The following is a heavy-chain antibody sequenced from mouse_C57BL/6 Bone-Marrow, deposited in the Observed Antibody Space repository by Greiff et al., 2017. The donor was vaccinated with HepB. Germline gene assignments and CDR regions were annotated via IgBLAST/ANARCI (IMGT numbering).Heavy chain of an antibody. D-gene: IGHD6-2*01. V-gene: IGHV1-81*01. J-gene: IGHJ4*01. CDR2: IYPRSGNT. CDR3: ECESRRGDYYAMDY. Sequence: QVQLKESGAELARPGASVKLSCKASGYTFTSYGISWVKQRTGQGLEWIGEIYPRSGNTYYNEKFKGKATLTADKSSSTAYMELRSLTSEDSAVYFCECESRRGDYYAMDYWGQGTSVTVSS. CDR1: GYTFTSYG.